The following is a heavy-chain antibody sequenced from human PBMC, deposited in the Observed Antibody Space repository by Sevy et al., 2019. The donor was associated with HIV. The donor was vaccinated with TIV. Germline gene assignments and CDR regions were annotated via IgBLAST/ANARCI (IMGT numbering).Heavy chain of an antibody. CDR1: GFTFSSYS. D-gene: IGHD2-15*01. Sequence: GGSLRLSCAASGFTFSSYSMNWVRQAPGKGLEWVSYISSSSSTIYYADSVKGRFTISRDNAKNSLYLQMNSLRDEDTAVYYCARREGYCSGGSCYSRYFQHWGQGTLVTVSS. J-gene: IGHJ1*01. CDR3: ARREGYCSGGSCYSRYFQH. CDR2: ISSSSSTI. V-gene: IGHV3-48*02.